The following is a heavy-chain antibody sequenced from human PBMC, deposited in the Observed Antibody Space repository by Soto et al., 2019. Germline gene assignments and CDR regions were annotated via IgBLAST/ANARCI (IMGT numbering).Heavy chain of an antibody. CDR2: ISSSGSTI. Sequence: EVQLVESGGGLVQPGGSLRLSCAASGFTFSSYEMNWVRQAPGKGLEWVSYISSSGSTIYYADSVKGRFTISRDNAKNSLYLQMNSLRAEDTAVYYCARDNWSHRGIDHWGQGTLVTVSS. CDR1: GFTFSSYE. J-gene: IGHJ4*02. CDR3: ARDNWSHRGIDH. D-gene: IGHD1-20*01. V-gene: IGHV3-48*03.